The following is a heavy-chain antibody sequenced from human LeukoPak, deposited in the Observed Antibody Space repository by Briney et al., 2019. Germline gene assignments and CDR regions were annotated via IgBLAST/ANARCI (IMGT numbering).Heavy chain of an antibody. CDR1: GFTFTSYA. D-gene: IGHD4-17*01. V-gene: IGHV3-23*01. CDR3: ARDTYGDYDPNYFDY. CDR2: IGGSGGYT. J-gene: IGHJ4*02. Sequence: GGSLRLSCAAAGFTFTSYAMSWVRQAPGEGLEWVSGIGGSGGYTNYADSVKGRFTISRDNAKNSLYLQMNSLRAEDTAVYYCARDTYGDYDPNYFDYWGQGTLVTVSS.